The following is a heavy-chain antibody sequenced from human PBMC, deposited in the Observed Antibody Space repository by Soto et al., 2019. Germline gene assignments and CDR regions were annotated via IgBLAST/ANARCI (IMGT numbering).Heavy chain of an antibody. D-gene: IGHD5-12*01. CDR2: ISGSGGST. J-gene: IGHJ4*02. Sequence: GSLRLSGAASGVTVSSYPRSWVRQAPGKGLEWVSAISGSGGSTYYADSVKGRFTISRDNSKNTLYLQMNSLRAEDTAVYYCAKDAVEMATIVDYWGQGTLVTVSS. CDR3: AKDAVEMATIVDY. CDR1: GVTVSSYP. V-gene: IGHV3-23*01.